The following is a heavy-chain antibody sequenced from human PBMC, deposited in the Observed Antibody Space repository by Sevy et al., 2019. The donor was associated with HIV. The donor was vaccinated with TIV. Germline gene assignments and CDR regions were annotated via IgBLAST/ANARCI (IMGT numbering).Heavy chain of an antibody. V-gene: IGHV4-39*02. CDR1: GGSISSSSYY. CDR2: IYYSGST. J-gene: IGHJ4*02. D-gene: IGHD3-22*01. CDR3: AREGSYYDSSGYYQHPVYYFDY. Sequence: SETLSLTCTVSGGSISSSSYYWGWIRQPPGKGLEWIGSIYYSGSTYYNPSLKSRVTISVDTSKNQFSLKLSSVPAADTAVYYCAREGSYYDSSGYYQHPVYYFDYWGQGTLVTVSS.